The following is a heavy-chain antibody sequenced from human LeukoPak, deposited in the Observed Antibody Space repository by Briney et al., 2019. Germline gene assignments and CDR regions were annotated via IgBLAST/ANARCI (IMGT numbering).Heavy chain of an antibody. CDR3: ARFGYYYDSSGYYEKYYFDY. V-gene: IGHV4-38-2*01. J-gene: IGHJ4*02. Sequence: SETLSLTCAVSGYSISSGYYWGWVRQPPGKGLEWIGSIYHSGSTYYNLSLKSRVTISVDTSTNEFSLKLRSVTAADTAVYFCARFGYYYDSSGYYEKYYFDYWGQGTLVTVSS. CDR1: GYSISSGYY. CDR2: IYHSGST. D-gene: IGHD3-22*01.